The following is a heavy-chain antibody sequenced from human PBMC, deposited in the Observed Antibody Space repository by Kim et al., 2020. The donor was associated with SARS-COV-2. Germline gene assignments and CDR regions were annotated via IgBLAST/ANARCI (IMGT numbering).Heavy chain of an antibody. V-gene: IGHV4-39*01. CDR3: ASPGSSGWSGAVDY. D-gene: IGHD6-19*01. Sequence: SETLSLTCTVSGGSISSSSYYWGWIRQPPGKGLEWIGSIYYSGSTYYNPSLKSRVTISVDTSKNQFSLKLSSVTAADTAVYYCASPGSSGWSGAVDYWGQGTLVTVS. CDR1: GGSISSSSYY. J-gene: IGHJ4*02. CDR2: IYYSGST.